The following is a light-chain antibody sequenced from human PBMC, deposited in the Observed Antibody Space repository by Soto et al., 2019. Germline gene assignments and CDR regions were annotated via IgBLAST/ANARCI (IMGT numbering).Light chain of an antibody. V-gene: IGLV2-14*01. J-gene: IGLJ2*01. CDR1: SSDVGGYNF. Sequence: QSALTQPASVSGSPGQSITISCTGTSSDVGGYNFVSWYQQEPGKAPKLMIYEVSSRPSGVSNRFSGSKSGNTASLAISGLQAKDEADYYCSSYTSSNTLVFGGGTKLTVL. CDR3: SSYTSSNTLV. CDR2: EVS.